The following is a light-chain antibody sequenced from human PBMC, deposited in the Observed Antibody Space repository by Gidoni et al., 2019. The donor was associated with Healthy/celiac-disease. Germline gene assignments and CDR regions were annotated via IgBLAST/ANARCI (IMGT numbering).Light chain of an antibody. CDR3: QQSDSTPFT. CDR2: AAS. Sequence: DIQMTQSPSSLSASVGDRVTITCRASQSISSYLNWYQQKPGKAPKLLLYAASSLQSGVPSRFSGSGSGTDFILTISSLQPEEFATYYCQQSDSTPFTFGPGTKVDIK. J-gene: IGKJ3*01. CDR1: QSISSY. V-gene: IGKV1-39*01.